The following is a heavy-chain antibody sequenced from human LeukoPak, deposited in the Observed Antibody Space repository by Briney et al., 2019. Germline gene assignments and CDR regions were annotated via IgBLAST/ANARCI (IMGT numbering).Heavy chain of an antibody. CDR1: GFTFSSYA. V-gene: IGHV3-30-3*01. CDR2: ISYDGSNK. Sequence: GGSLRLSCAASGFTFSSYAMHWVRQAPGKGLEWVAVISYDGSNKYYADSVKGRFTISRDNSKNTLYLQMNSLRAEDTAVYYCARGAPDYYDSSGYYGGDAFDIWGQGTMVTVSS. CDR3: ARGAPDYYDSSGYYGGDAFDI. D-gene: IGHD3-22*01. J-gene: IGHJ3*02.